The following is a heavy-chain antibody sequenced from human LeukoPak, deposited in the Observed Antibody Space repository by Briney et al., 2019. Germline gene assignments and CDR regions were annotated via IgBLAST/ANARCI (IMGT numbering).Heavy chain of an antibody. Sequence: WASVKVSCKASGYTFTGYYMHWVRQAPGQGLEWMGWINPNSGGTNYAQKFQGRVTMTRDTSISTAYMELSGLRSDDTAVYYCARDMETYSSSSPWFDPWGQGTLVTVSS. D-gene: IGHD6-6*01. V-gene: IGHV1-2*02. CDR2: INPNSGGT. CDR1: GYTFTGYY. CDR3: ARDMETYSSSSPWFDP. J-gene: IGHJ5*02.